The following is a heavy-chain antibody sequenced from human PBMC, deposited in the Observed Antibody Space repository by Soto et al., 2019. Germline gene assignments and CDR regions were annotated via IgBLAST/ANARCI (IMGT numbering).Heavy chain of an antibody. CDR2: IVPIIGVA. CDR1: GGSFTRHA. J-gene: IGHJ4*02. D-gene: IGHD5-12*01. CDR3: ARGGDGYNYYFVY. V-gene: IGHV1-69*01. Sequence: QVQLVQSGAEVKKPGSSVKVSCKASGGSFTRHAISWVRQAPGHGLEWMGGIVPIIGVANYAQTFQDRFTIIADESTSTAYMERTSLKSEDTAIYYCARGGDGYNYYFVYWGQGTLVTVSS.